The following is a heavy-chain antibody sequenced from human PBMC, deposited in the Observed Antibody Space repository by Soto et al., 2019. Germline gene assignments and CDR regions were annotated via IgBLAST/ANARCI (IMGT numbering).Heavy chain of an antibody. CDR1: GGSVSSGSYY. Sequence: SETLSLTCTVSGGSVSSGSYYWSWIRQPPGKGLEWIGYIYYSGSTNYNPSLKSRVTISVDTSKNQFSLKLSSVTAADTAVYYCARAFGSYYDSSGKFDPWGQGTLVTVSS. V-gene: IGHV4-61*01. D-gene: IGHD3-22*01. J-gene: IGHJ5*02. CDR2: IYYSGST. CDR3: ARAFGSYYDSSGKFDP.